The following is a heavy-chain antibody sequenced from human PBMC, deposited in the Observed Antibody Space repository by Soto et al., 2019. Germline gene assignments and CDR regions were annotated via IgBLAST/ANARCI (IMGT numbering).Heavy chain of an antibody. CDR2: ISSSSSTI. CDR1: GFTFSSYS. V-gene: IGHV3-48*01. Sequence: PGGSLRLSCAASGFTFSSYSMNWVRQAPGKGLEWVSYISSSSSTIYYADSMKGRFTISRDNAKNSLYLQMNSLRAEDTAVYYCARLGFWSGYYPYQGFDYWGQGTLVTVS. D-gene: IGHD3-3*01. J-gene: IGHJ4*02. CDR3: ARLGFWSGYYPYQGFDY.